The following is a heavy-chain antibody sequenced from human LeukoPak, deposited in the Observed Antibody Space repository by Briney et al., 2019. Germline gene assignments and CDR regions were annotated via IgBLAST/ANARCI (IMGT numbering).Heavy chain of an antibody. Sequence: SETLSLTCTVSGGSISSSSYYWGWIRQPPGKGLEWIGSIYYSGSTYYNPALKSRVTISVDTSKNQFSLKLSSVTAEDTAVYYCARHPMSPYGLVMDVWGKGTTVTVSS. CDR2: IYYSGST. CDR1: GGSISSSSYY. J-gene: IGHJ6*03. V-gene: IGHV4-39*01. D-gene: IGHD3-10*01. CDR3: ARHPMSPYGLVMDV.